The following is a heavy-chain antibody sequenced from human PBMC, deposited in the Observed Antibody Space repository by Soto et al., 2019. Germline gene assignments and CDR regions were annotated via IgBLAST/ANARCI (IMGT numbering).Heavy chain of an antibody. D-gene: IGHD6-13*01. V-gene: IGHV1-46*01. Sequence: QVQLVQSGAEVKKPGASVKVSCKASGYTFTSYYMHWVRQAPGQGLEWMGIINPSGGSTSYAQKLQGRVTMXXDXAMXTFYTELSSLRSEDTAVYYCARDRKQQLGYNWFDPWGQGTLVTVSS. CDR1: GYTFTSYY. CDR2: INPSGGST. CDR3: ARDRKQQLGYNWFDP. J-gene: IGHJ5*02.